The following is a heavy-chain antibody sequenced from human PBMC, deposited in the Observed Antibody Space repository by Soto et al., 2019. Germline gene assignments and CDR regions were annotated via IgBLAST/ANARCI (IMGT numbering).Heavy chain of an antibody. Sequence: PGGSLRLSCAASGFTFSSYAMSLVLQAPGKGLEWVSAISGSGGSTYYADSVKGRFTISRDNSKNTLYLQMNSLRAEDTAVYYCAKDPLEIQLWPKYYFDYWGQGTLVTVSS. CDR3: AKDPLEIQLWPKYYFDY. CDR2: ISGSGGST. V-gene: IGHV3-23*01. CDR1: GFTFSSYA. J-gene: IGHJ4*02. D-gene: IGHD5-18*01.